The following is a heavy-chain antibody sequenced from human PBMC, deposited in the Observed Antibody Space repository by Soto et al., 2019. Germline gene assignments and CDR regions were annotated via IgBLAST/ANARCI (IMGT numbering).Heavy chain of an antibody. CDR1: GGSISSGGYY. J-gene: IGHJ4*02. CDR3: AAGGMYYYDSSGPFDY. V-gene: IGHV4-31*03. CDR2: IYYSGST. D-gene: IGHD3-22*01. Sequence: SETLSLTCTVSGGSISSGGYYWSWIRQHPGKGLEWIGYIYYSGSTYYNPSLKSRVTISVDTSKNQFSLKLSSVTAADTAAYYCAAGGMYYYDSSGPFDYWGQGTLVTVSS.